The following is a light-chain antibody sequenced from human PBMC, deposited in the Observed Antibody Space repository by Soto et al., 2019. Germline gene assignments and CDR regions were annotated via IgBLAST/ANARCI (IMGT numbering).Light chain of an antibody. Sequence: EIVLTQSPATLSLSPGERATPSGGASQSVSSSLPWYQRKPGQAPRLLIYDASIRATGIPARFSGSGSGTDFTLTISSLEPEDFAVYYCQQRSNWITFGQGTRLEIK. J-gene: IGKJ5*01. CDR2: DAS. CDR1: QSVSSS. V-gene: IGKV3-11*01. CDR3: QQRSNWIT.